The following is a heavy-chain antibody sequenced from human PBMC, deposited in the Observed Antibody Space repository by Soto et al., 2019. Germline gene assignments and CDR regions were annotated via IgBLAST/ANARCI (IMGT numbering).Heavy chain of an antibody. J-gene: IGHJ3*02. D-gene: IGHD3-22*01. CDR3: SGYYSYAFDI. CDR1: GFTFSDYY. CDR2: ISSSGSTI. Sequence: GGSLRLSCAASGFTFSDYYMSWIRQAPGKGLKWVSYISSSGSTIYYADSVKGRFTISRDNAKNSLYLQMNSLRAEDTAVYYCSGYYSYAFDIWGQGTMVTVSS. V-gene: IGHV3-11*01.